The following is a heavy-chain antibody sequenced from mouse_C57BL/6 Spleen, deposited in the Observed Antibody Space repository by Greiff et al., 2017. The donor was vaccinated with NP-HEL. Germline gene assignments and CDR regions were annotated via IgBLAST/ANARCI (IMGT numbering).Heavy chain of an antibody. CDR3: ARHYYGRSSNWYFDV. J-gene: IGHJ1*03. Sequence: EVQLVESGGDLVKPGGSLKLSCAASGFTFSSYGMSWVRQTPDKRLEWVATISSGGSYTYYPDSVKGRFTISRDNAKNTLYLQMSSLKSEDTAMYYCARHYYGRSSNWYFDVWGTGTTVTVSS. V-gene: IGHV5-6*01. CDR2: ISSGGSYT. D-gene: IGHD1-1*01. CDR1: GFTFSSYG.